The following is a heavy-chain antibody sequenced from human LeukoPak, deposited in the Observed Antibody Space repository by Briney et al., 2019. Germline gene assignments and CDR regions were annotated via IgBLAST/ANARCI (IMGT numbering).Heavy chain of an antibody. CDR2: IIPIYDTT. Sequence: SVKVSCKASGGTFNSYAISWVRQAPGQGLEWMGGIIPIYDTTNYAQKFQGRVTIIADKSTSTAYMELYSLRSEDTAVYYCARAIRGSKIASRYYYYYMDVWGKGTTVTVSS. J-gene: IGHJ6*03. D-gene: IGHD3-10*01. V-gene: IGHV1-69*06. CDR3: ARAIRGSKIASRYYYYYMDV. CDR1: GGTFNSYA.